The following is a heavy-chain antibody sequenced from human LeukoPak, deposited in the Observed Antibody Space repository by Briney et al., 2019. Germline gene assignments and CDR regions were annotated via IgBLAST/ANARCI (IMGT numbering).Heavy chain of an antibody. D-gene: IGHD1-26*01. Sequence: ASVKVSCKASGATFSSYAISWVRQAPGQGLEWMGGIIPIFGTANYAQKFQGRVTITADESTSTAYMELSSLRSEDTAVYYCARDGGGSYYIFDYWGQGTLVTVSS. CDR3: ARDGGGSYYIFDY. V-gene: IGHV1-69*13. CDR1: GATFSSYA. CDR2: IIPIFGTA. J-gene: IGHJ4*02.